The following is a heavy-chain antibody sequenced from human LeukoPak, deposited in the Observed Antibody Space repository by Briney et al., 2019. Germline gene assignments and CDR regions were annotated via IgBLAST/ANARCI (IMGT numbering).Heavy chain of an antibody. Sequence: PSETLSLTCTVSGGSISSYYWSWIRQPPGKGLEWIGYIYTSGSTNYNPSLKSRVTISVDTSKNQFSLKLSSVTAADTAVYYCARLIEAWFDPWGQGTLVTVSS. D-gene: IGHD2-8*01. J-gene: IGHJ5*02. V-gene: IGHV4-4*09. CDR3: ARLIEAWFDP. CDR1: GGSISSYY. CDR2: IYTSGST.